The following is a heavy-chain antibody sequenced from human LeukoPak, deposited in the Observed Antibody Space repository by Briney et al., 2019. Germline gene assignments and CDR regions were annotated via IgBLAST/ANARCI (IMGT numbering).Heavy chain of an antibody. CDR2: IYYSGST. CDR1: GGSISSGGYY. V-gene: IGHV4-31*03. D-gene: IGHD3-22*01. J-gene: IGHJ4*02. CDR3: ARVSHDSSGYYGLLDY. Sequence: SETLSLTCTVSGGSISSGGYYWSWIRQHPGKGLEWIGYIYYSGSTYYNPSLKSRVTISVDTSKNQFSLKLSSVTAADTAVYYCARVSHDSSGYYGLLDYWGQGTLVTVSS.